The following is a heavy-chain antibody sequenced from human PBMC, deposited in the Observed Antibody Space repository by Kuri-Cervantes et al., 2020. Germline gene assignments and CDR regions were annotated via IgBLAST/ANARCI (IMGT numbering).Heavy chain of an antibody. CDR3: ARDSRVGWFDP. D-gene: IGHD2-15*01. CDR2: IYYSGST. Sequence: GSLRLSCTVSGGSISSYYWSWIRQPPGKGLEWIGYIYYSGSTNYNPSLKSRVTISVDTSKNQFSLKLSSVTAADTAVYYCARDSRVGWFDPWGQGTLVTVSS. V-gene: IGHV4-59*01. CDR1: GGSISSYY. J-gene: IGHJ5*02.